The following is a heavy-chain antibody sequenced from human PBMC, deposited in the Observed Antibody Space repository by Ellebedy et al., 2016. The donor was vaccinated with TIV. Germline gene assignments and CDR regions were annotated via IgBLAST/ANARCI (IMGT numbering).Heavy chain of an antibody. CDR1: GFAFSTTW. J-gene: IGHJ4*02. V-gene: IGHV3-7*03. CDR3: ARGFMNDY. D-gene: IGHD3-16*01. Sequence: PGGSLRLSCEASGFAFSTTWMAWVRQTPGKGLEWVANINKDGSETYYLESVKGRFTISRDNAKRSIFLQMNSLRGEDTALYYCARGFMNDYWGQGTLITVSS. CDR2: INKDGSET.